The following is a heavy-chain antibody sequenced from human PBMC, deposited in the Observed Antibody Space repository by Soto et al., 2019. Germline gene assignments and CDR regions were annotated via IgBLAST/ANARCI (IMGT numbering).Heavy chain of an antibody. Sequence: QVQLQQWGAGLLKPSETLSLTCAVYGGSFSGYYWSWIRQPPGKGLEWIGEINHSGSTNYNPSLKSRVTISVDTSKTQFSLKLSSVTAADTAVYYWARGTTVTNGGGYYYYYMDVWGKGTTVTVSS. CDR2: INHSGST. V-gene: IGHV4-34*01. J-gene: IGHJ6*03. D-gene: IGHD4-17*01. CDR1: GGSFSGYY. CDR3: ARGTTVTNGGGYYYYYMDV.